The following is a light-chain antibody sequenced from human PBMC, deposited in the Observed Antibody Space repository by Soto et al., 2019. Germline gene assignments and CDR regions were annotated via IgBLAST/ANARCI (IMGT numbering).Light chain of an antibody. CDR1: QSVGSNY. V-gene: IGKV3-20*01. Sequence: EIVLTQFPGTLSLSPGERATLSCRASQSVGSNYLAWYQQKPGQAXXLLIYGASSRATGIPDRFSGSGSGTDFTLTISRLEPEDFAVYYCQQYGSSPPITFGQGTRLEIK. J-gene: IGKJ5*01. CDR2: GAS. CDR3: QQYGSSPPIT.